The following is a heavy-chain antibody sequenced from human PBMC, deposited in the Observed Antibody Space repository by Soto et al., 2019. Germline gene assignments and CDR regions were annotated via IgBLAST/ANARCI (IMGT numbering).Heavy chain of an antibody. J-gene: IGHJ4*02. CDR3: ARGPYCGGDCYSSLFDY. V-gene: IGHV1-69*13. D-gene: IGHD2-21*02. CDR1: GGTFSSYA. Sequence: SVKVSCKASGGTFSSYAISWVRQAPGQGLEWMGGIIPIFGTANYAQKFQGRVTITADESTSTAYMELSSLRSEDTAVYYCARGPYCGGDCYSSLFDYWGQGTLVTVSS. CDR2: IIPIFGTA.